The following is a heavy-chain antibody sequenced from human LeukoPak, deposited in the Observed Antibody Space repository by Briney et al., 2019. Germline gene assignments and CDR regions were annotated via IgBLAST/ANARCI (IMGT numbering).Heavy chain of an antibody. CDR3: ARPYSSSSADWFDP. CDR2: MNPNSGNT. CDR1: GYTFTSYD. V-gene: IGHV1-8*01. D-gene: IGHD6-6*01. Sequence: ASVKVSCKASGYTFTSYDINWVRQATGQGLEWMGWMNPNSGNTGYAQKFQGRVTMTRNTSISTTYMELSSLRSEDTAVYYCARPYSSSSADWFDPWGQGTLVTVSS. J-gene: IGHJ5*02.